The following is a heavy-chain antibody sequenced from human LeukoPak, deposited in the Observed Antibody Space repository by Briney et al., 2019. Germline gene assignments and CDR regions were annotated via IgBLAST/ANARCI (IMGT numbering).Heavy chain of an antibody. CDR2: IYHSGST. Sequence: PSETLSLTCTVSGYSISSDYYWGWIRQPPGKGLEWIGNIYHSGSTYYNPSLKSRVTISVDTSKNQFSLKLSSVTAADTAVYYCARGDDYYGSGSYLGWGQGTLVTVSS. J-gene: IGHJ4*02. D-gene: IGHD3-10*01. CDR1: GYSISSDYY. CDR3: ARGDDYYGSGSYLG. V-gene: IGHV4-38-2*02.